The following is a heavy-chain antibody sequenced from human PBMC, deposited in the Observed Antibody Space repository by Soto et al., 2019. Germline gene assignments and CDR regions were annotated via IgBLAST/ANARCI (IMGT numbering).Heavy chain of an antibody. Sequence: GGSLRLSCAASGFTFSDHYMDWVRQAPGKGLEWVGRTRNKANSYTTEYAASVKGRFTISRDDSKNSLYLQMNSLKTEDTAVYYCARETKNHYDFWSGIPQSGYYYYGMDVWGQGTTVTVSS. CDR2: TRNKANSYTT. CDR3: ARETKNHYDFWSGIPQSGYYYYGMDV. CDR1: GFTFSDHY. V-gene: IGHV3-72*01. J-gene: IGHJ6*02. D-gene: IGHD3-3*01.